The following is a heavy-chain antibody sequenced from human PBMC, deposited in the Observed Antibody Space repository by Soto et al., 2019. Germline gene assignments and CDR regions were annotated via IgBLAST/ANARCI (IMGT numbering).Heavy chain of an antibody. J-gene: IGHJ3*02. CDR2: IYSSVNP. V-gene: IGHV4-31*03. Sequence: QVQLQESGPGLVKPSQTLSLTCTVSNDSITSRRYYWSWIRQVPGKGLEWIGYIYSSVNPYYNPSLKGRITISLDASNNQFALTVTSVNVADSAIYFCARGRLTIQQGFDTWGQGTRVTVSS. D-gene: IGHD1-1*01. CDR3: ARGRLTIQQGFDT. CDR1: NDSITSRRYY.